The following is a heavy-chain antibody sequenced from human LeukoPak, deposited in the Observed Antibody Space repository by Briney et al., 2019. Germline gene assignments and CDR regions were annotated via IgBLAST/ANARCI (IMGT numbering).Heavy chain of an antibody. Sequence: PGGSLRLSCAASGFTVSSNYMSWVRQAPGKGLEWISVIYSGGSTYYADSVKGRFTISRDNSKNTLYLQMNSLRAEDTAVYYCARGEVISSWPYYYYYYGMDVWGQGTTVTVSS. CDR3: ARGEVISSWPYYYYYYGMDV. V-gene: IGHV3-53*01. D-gene: IGHD6-13*01. J-gene: IGHJ6*02. CDR2: IYSGGST. CDR1: GFTVSSNY.